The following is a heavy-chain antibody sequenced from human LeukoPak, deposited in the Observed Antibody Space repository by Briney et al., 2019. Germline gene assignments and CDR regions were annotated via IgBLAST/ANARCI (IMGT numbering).Heavy chain of an antibody. CDR1: GGTFSSYT. Sequence: ASVKVSCKASGGTFSSYTISWVRQARGQGLEWMGRIIPILGIANYAQKFQGRVTITADKSTSTAYMELSSLRSEDTAVYYCARLETTRNCCSTSCYPFDYWGQGTLVTVSS. J-gene: IGHJ4*02. V-gene: IGHV1-69*02. CDR3: ARLETTRNCCSTSCYPFDY. CDR2: IIPILGIA. D-gene: IGHD2-2*01.